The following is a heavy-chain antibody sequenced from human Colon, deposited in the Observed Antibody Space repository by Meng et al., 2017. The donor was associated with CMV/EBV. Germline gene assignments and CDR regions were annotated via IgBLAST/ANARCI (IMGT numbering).Heavy chain of an antibody. D-gene: IGHD6-13*01. CDR1: GFTFSSYW. V-gene: IGHV3-7*03. CDR3: APSPRAIVAAFDY. Sequence: GGSLRLSCAASGFTFSSYWMSWVRQAPGKGLEWVANIKQDGSEKYYVDSVKGRFTISRDNSKNTLYLQMNSLRAEDTAVYYCAPSPRAIVAAFDYWGQGTLVTVSS. CDR2: IKQDGSEK. J-gene: IGHJ4*02.